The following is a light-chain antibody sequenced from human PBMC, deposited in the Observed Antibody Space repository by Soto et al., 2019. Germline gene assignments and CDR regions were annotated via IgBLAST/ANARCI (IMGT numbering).Light chain of an antibody. Sequence: EIVLTQSPGTLSLSPGERATLSCRASQSVSSTYLAWYQHKPGQPPTLLIYGASSRVTGIPDRFSGSGFGTDFTLTISRLEPEDFAVYYCQQYGSSSTWTFGQGTKVEIK. CDR2: GAS. V-gene: IGKV3-20*01. CDR3: QQYGSSSTWT. J-gene: IGKJ1*01. CDR1: QSVSSTY.